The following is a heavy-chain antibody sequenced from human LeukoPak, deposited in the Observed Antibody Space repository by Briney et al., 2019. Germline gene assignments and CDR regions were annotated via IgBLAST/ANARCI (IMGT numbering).Heavy chain of an antibody. V-gene: IGHV1-24*01. D-gene: IGHD2-2*01. CDR1: GYTLTELS. CDR2: FDPEDGET. Sequence: ASAKVSCKVSGYTLTELSMHWVRQAPGKGLEWMGGFDPEDGETIYAQKFQGRVTMTEDTSTDTAYMELSSLRSEDTAVYYCATPAATENWFDPWGQGTLVTVSS. J-gene: IGHJ5*02. CDR3: ATPAATENWFDP.